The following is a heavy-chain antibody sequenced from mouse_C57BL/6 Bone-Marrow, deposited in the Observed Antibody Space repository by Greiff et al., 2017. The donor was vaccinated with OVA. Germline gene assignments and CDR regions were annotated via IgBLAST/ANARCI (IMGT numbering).Heavy chain of an antibody. V-gene: IGHV1-52*01. CDR2: IDPSDSET. Sequence: QVQLQQPGAELVRPGSSVKLSCKASGYTFTSYWMHWVKQRPIQGLEWIGNIDPSDSETHYNQKFKDKATLTVDKSSSTAYMQLSSLTSEDSAVYYCAKGFITTVVAHWYFDDWGTGTTVTVSS. D-gene: IGHD1-1*01. CDR3: AKGFITTVVAHWYFDD. CDR1: GYTFTSYW. J-gene: IGHJ1*03.